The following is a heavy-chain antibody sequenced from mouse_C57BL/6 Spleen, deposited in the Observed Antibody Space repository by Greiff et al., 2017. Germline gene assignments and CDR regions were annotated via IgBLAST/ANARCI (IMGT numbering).Heavy chain of an antibody. CDR3: ARSSVAGPAMDY. CDR2: INPGSGGT. Sequence: QVQLQQSGAELVRPGTSVKVSCKASGYAFTNYLIEWVKQRPGQGLEWIGVINPGSGGTNYNEKFKGKATLTAEKSSSTAYMQLSSLTSEDSAVYFCARSSVAGPAMDYWGQGTSVTVSS. V-gene: IGHV1-54*01. J-gene: IGHJ4*01. CDR1: GYAFTNYL.